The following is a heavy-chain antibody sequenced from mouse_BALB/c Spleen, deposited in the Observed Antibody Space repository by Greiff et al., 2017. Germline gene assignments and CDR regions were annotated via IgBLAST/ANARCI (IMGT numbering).Heavy chain of an antibody. Sequence: EVMLVESGGGLVKPGGSLKLSCAASGFTFSSYTMSWVRQTPEKRLEWVATISSGGSYTYYPDSVKGRFTISRDNAKNTLYLQMSSLKSEDTAMYYCTRGDYGSAMDYWGQGTSVTVSS. CDR3: TRGDYGSAMDY. CDR1: GFTFSSYT. D-gene: IGHD1-1*01. CDR2: ISSGGSYT. V-gene: IGHV5-6-4*01. J-gene: IGHJ4*01.